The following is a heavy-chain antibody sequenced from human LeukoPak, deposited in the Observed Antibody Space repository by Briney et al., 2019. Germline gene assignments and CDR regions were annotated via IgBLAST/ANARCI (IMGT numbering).Heavy chain of an antibody. D-gene: IGHD3-22*01. CDR1: GYTFTSYG. J-gene: IGHJ4*02. V-gene: IGHV1-18*01. Sequence: ASVKVSCKASGYTFTSYGISWVRQAPGQGLEWMGLISAYNGNTNYVQKLQGRVTMTTDTSTSTAYMELRRLSSDDTAVYYCARDFYDSSGPLTVNRGDYWGQGTLVTVSS. CDR3: ARDFYDSSGPLTVNRGDY. CDR2: ISAYNGNT.